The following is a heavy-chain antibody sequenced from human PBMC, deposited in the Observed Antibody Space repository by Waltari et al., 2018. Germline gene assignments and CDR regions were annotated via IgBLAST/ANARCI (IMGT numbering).Heavy chain of an antibody. J-gene: IGHJ4*02. D-gene: IGHD2-15*01. CDR1: GYTFTSYD. CDR2: MNPHSGNT. Sequence: QVQLVQSGAEVKKPGASVKVSCKASGYTFTSYDINWVRQATGHGRDGMGRMNPHSGNTGLAQSVQGRFTMTRNTSISTGYMELSSLRSEATAVYYCARMGVGCFEGGGSCWGQGTLVTVSS. V-gene: IGHV1-8*02. CDR3: ARMGVGCFEGGGSC.